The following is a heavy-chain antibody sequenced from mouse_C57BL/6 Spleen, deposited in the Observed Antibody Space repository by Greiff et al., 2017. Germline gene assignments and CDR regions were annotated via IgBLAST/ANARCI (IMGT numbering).Heavy chain of an antibody. CDR3: SRSGSSFYVDD. J-gene: IGHJ2*01. Sequence: EVMLVESGGGLVKPGGSLKLSCAASGFTFSSYAMSWVRQTPEKRLEWVATISAGGSYTSYPDNVQCRFTISRDNAKNNLYLHMSHLKSEDTAMYYCSRSGSSFYVDDWGQGTTLTVSS. CDR2: ISAGGSYT. CDR1: GFTFSSYA. V-gene: IGHV5-4*03. D-gene: IGHD1-1*01.